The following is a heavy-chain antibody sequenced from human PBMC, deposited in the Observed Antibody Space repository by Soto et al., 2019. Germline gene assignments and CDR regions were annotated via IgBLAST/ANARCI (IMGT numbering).Heavy chain of an antibody. Sequence: SETLSLTCTVSGGSIVTSSYYWGWIRQPPGKGLEWLGHIYYSGNTYYHPSLKSRVTISVDTSRNQFSLRLSSVTAADTAVYYCARLPQEYNYYGMDVWGQGTAVTVPS. J-gene: IGHJ6*02. V-gene: IGHV4-39*01. D-gene: IGHD1-1*01. CDR2: IYYSGNT. CDR1: GGSIVTSSYY. CDR3: ARLPQEYNYYGMDV.